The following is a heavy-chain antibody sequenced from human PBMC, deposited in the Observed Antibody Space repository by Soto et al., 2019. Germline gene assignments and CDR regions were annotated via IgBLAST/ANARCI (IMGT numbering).Heavy chain of an antibody. Sequence: LSRTCAICGDTVSTNTAAWNWIRQSPSRGLEWLGRIYYKSRWYNDYSESLKSRIAIIPDTSRNQFSLQLNSVIPEDTAVYYCARDWGYDPDPTYYYGMDVWGQGTKVTVSS. D-gene: IGHD5-12*01. J-gene: IGHJ6*02. CDR2: IYYKSRWYN. V-gene: IGHV6-1*01. CDR1: GDTVSTNTAA. CDR3: ARDWGYDPDPTYYYGMDV.